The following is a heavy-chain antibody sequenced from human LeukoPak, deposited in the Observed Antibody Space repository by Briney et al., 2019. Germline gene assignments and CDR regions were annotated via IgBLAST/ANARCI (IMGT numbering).Heavy chain of an antibody. J-gene: IGHJ3*02. CDR3: VRDDGNRTGSTYYDAFDI. CDR2: VNRDGNEK. CDR1: GFTFNKYW. D-gene: IGHD2/OR15-2a*01. V-gene: IGHV3-7*03. Sequence: GGSLRLSCVASGFTFNKYWMIWVRKAPGKGLEWVANVNRDGNEKHYVDSVEGRFAISRDNAKNSLYLQMNSLRNEDTAVYYCVRDDGNRTGSTYYDAFDIWGQGTLVTVSS.